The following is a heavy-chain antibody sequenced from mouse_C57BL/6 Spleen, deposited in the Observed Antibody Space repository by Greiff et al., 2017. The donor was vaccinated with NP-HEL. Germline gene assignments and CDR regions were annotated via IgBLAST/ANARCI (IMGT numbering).Heavy chain of an antibody. CDR3: ARYDGSSYVYWYFDV. V-gene: IGHV1-63*01. CDR2: IYPGGGYT. Sequence: VQLQQSGAELVRPGTSVKMSCKASGYTFTNYWIGWAKQRPGHGLEWIGDIYPGGGYTNYNEKFKGKATLTADKSSSTAYMQFSSLTSEDSAIYYCARYDGSSYVYWYFDVWGTGTTVTVSS. CDR1: GYTFTNYW. D-gene: IGHD1-1*01. J-gene: IGHJ1*03.